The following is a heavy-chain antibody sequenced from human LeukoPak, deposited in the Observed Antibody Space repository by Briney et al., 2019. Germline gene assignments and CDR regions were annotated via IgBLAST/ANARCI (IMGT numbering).Heavy chain of an antibody. CDR3: ARNYVGYAFDI. D-gene: IGHD1-7*01. V-gene: IGHV4-59*02. CDR2: IYSSGTT. J-gene: IGHJ3*02. Sequence: PSETLSLTCTVSGGFVRSYYWSWIRQPPGKGLEWIGYIYSSGTTNYNPSLKTGVTISVDTPKNQFSLKLTSVTAADTAVYYCARNYVGYAFDIWGQGTMVTVSS. CDR1: GGFVRSYY.